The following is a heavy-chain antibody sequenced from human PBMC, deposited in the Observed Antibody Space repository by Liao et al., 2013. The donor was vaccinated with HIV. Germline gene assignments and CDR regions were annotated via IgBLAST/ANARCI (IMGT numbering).Heavy chain of an antibody. CDR2: IYTSGST. Sequence: QVQLQESGPGLVKPSQTLSLTCTVSGGSISSGSYYWSWIRQPAGKGLEWIGRIYTSGSTNYNPSLKSRVTMSVDTSKNQFSLKLTSVSAADTAVYYCARLRPGAPIDYWHQGTLVTVSS. D-gene: IGHD2-2*01. V-gene: IGHV4-61*02. CDR1: GGSISSGSYY. CDR3: ARLRPGAPIDY. J-gene: IGHJ4*02.